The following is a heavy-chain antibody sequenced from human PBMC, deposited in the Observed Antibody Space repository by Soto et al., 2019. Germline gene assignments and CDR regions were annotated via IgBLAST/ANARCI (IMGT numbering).Heavy chain of an antibody. CDR2: IYSGGST. D-gene: IGHD3-9*01. Sequence: HPGGSLRLSCAASGFTVSSNYMSWFRQAPGKGLEWVSVIYSGGSTYYADSVKGRFTISRDNSKNTLYLQMNSLRAEDTAVYYCARGTFTYDILTGYPDAFDIWGQGTMVTVSS. CDR3: ARGTFTYDILTGYPDAFDI. V-gene: IGHV3-66*01. J-gene: IGHJ3*02. CDR1: GFTVSSNY.